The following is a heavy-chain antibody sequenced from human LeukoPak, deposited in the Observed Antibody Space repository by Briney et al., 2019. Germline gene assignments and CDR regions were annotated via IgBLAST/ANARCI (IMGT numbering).Heavy chain of an antibody. CDR2: INAGNGNT. J-gene: IGHJ4*02. D-gene: IGHD2-2*01. CDR3: ARSDICSSTSCSPHFDY. CDR1: GYTFTSYA. Sequence: ASVKVSCNASGYTFTSYAMHWVRQAPGQRLEWMGWINAGNGNTKYSQKFQGRVTITRDTSASTAYMELSSLRSEDTAVYYCARSDICSSTSCSPHFDYWGQRTLVTVSS. V-gene: IGHV1-3*01.